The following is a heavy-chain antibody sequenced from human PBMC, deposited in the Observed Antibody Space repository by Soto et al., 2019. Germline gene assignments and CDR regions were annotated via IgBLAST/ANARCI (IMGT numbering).Heavy chain of an antibody. CDR3: ATSYGSGYRAFDY. CDR1: GDTFNFYS. Sequence: QVQLVQSGTEVKRPGSSVKVSCKASGDTFNFYSINWVRQAPGLGLEWMGRVNPILSMSNYAQRFQGRVTMNADKSTSTAYMELSGLRSDDTAIDYCATSYGSGYRAFDYWGQGALVTVSS. CDR2: VNPILSMS. J-gene: IGHJ4*02. D-gene: IGHD3-10*01. V-gene: IGHV1-69*04.